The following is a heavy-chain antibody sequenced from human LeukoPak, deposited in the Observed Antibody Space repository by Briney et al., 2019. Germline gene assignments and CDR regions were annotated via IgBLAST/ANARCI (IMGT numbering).Heavy chain of an antibody. J-gene: IGHJ4*02. CDR2: IKQDGSDK. V-gene: IGHV3-7*01. Sequence: PGGSLRLSCAASGFTFSSYWMSWVRQAPGKGLEWVANIKQDGSDKYYVDSVKGRFTISRDNTKNSLILQMNSLRVEDTAVYYCARGRIVAGVRYWGQGTLVTVSS. D-gene: IGHD3-22*01. CDR3: ARGRIVAGVRY. CDR1: GFTFSSYW.